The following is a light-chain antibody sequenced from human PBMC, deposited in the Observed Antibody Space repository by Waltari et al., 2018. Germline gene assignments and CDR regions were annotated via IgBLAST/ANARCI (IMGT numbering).Light chain of an antibody. J-gene: IGKJ1*01. V-gene: IGKV3-20*01. CDR1: QSLSRP. Sequence: EIVLTQSPGTLSLSPGERATLSCRTSQSLSRPLAWYQQKPGQDPRLLIYDASRRATGMPDMFIGSGSGTDFSLTISRLEPEDFAVYYCQHYVTLPATFGQGTRVELK. CDR3: QHYVTLPAT. CDR2: DAS.